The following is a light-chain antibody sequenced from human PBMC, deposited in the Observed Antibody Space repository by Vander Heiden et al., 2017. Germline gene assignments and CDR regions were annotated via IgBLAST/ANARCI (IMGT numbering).Light chain of an antibody. J-gene: IGLJ1*01. CDR2: DNN. CDR3: GTWDDSLSAYV. CDR1: SSNIGNNY. V-gene: IGLV1-51*01. Sequence: QSVFTQPPSVSAAPGQKVTISCSGGSSNIGNNYISWYQQLPGTAPHLLIYDNNKRPSGIPDRFSGSKSGTSATLGITGLQTGDEADYYCGTWDDSLSAYVFGTGTKVTVL.